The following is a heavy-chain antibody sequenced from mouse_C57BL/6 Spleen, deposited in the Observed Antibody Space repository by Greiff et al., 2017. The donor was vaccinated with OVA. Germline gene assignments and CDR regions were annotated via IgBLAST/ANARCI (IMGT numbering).Heavy chain of an antibody. J-gene: IGHJ2*01. V-gene: IGHV1-61*01. D-gene: IGHD1-1*01. Sequence: VQLQQPGADLVRPGSSVKLSCTASGYTFTSYWMAWVQQTPGQGLEWIGNIYPSDSETYYTQNFKVQATLTVDKSTSTAYMQLSSLTSEESAVDYGAREQDYGSSHFDYWGQGTTLTVSS. CDR3: AREQDYGSSHFDY. CDR2: IYPSDSET. CDR1: GYTFTSYW.